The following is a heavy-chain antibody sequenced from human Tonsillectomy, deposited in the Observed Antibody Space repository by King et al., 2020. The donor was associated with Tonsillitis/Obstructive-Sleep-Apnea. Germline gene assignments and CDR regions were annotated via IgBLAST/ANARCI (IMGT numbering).Heavy chain of an antibody. Sequence: QVQLQQWGAGLLKPSETLSLTCAVYGGSFSGYYWSWIRQPPGKGLEWIGEINHSGSTNYNPSLKSRVTISVDTSKNQFSLKLSSVTAADTAEYYCARAAGHSSPGYYFDYWGQGTLVTVSS. CDR3: ARAAGHSSPGYYFDY. J-gene: IGHJ4*02. CDR2: INHSGST. V-gene: IGHV4-34*01. D-gene: IGHD6-13*01. CDR1: GGSFSGYY.